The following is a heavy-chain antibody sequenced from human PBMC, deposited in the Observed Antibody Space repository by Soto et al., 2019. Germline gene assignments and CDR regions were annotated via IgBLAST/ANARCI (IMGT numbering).Heavy chain of an antibody. D-gene: IGHD2-8*01. J-gene: IGHJ5*02. CDR1: GFVFSDYW. CDR2: IKQDGSTK. Sequence: PGGSLRLSCAASGFVFSDYWMNWVRHTPGKGLEWVANIKQDGSTKYYVDSVKGRFTISRDNGKNSVSLQMNSLRAEDTATYYCARGVYCTNGVCYWFDPWGPGTQVPVSS. V-gene: IGHV3-7*01. CDR3: ARGVYCTNGVCYWFDP.